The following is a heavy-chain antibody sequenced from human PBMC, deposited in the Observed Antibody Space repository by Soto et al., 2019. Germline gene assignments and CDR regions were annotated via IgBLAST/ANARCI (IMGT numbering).Heavy chain of an antibody. V-gene: IGHV3-9*01. D-gene: IGHD6-6*01. CDR1: GFTFDDYA. Sequence: GGSLRLSCAASGFTFDDYAMHWVRQAPGKGLEWVSGISWNSGSIGYADSVKGRFTISRDNAKNSLYLQMNSLRAEDTALYYCAKDRMYSSSSGYDCWGQGTLVTVSS. CDR2: ISWNSGSI. J-gene: IGHJ4*02. CDR3: AKDRMYSSSSGYDC.